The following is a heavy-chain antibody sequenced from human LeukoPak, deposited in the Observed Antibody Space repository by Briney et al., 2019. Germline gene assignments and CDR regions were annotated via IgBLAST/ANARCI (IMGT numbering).Heavy chain of an antibody. CDR3: ARATRADIVVVPAAIEAYYYYYMDV. J-gene: IGHJ6*03. Sequence: ASVKVSCKASGGTFSSYAISWVRQAPGQGLEWMGGIIPIFGTANYAQKFQGRVTITADESTSTAYMELSSLSSEDTAVYYCARATRADIVVVPAAIEAYYYYYMDVWGKGTTVTVSS. V-gene: IGHV1-69*13. CDR2: IIPIFGTA. CDR1: GGTFSSYA. D-gene: IGHD2-2*02.